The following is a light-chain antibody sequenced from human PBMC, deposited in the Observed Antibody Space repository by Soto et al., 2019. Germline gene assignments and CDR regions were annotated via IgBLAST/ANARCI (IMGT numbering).Light chain of an antibody. Sequence: SVLTQPPSASGSPGQSVTISCTGTSSDVGGYNYVSWFQHHPGKAPKLLIHEVNKRPSGVPDRFSGSKSGNTASLTVSGLQAEDEADYYCSSYGGNTLFVFGTGTKVTVL. CDR2: EVN. J-gene: IGLJ1*01. CDR1: SSDVGGYNY. CDR3: SSYGGNTLFV. V-gene: IGLV2-8*01.